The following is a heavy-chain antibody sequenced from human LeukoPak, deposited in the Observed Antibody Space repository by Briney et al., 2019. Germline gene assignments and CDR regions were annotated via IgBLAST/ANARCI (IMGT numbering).Heavy chain of an antibody. D-gene: IGHD2-15*01. J-gene: IGHJ5*02. CDR1: GGSFSGYY. CDR2: INHSGST. CDR3: ASRYCSGGDCYSWFDP. V-gene: IGHV4-34*01. Sequence: SKTLSLTCAVYGGSFSGYYWSWIRQPPGKGLEWIGEINHSGSTNYNPSLKSRVIISVDTSKNQFSLKLSSVTAADTAVYYCASRYCSGGDCYSWFDPWGQGILVTVSS.